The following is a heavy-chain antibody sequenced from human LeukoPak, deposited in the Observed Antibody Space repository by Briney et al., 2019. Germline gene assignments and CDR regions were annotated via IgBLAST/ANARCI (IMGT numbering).Heavy chain of an antibody. Sequence: SETLFLTCTVSGGSISSYYWSWIRQPAGKGLEWIGRIYTSGSTNYNPSLKSRVTMSVDTSKNQFSLKLSSVTAADTAVYYCARGKSSSWLGPAFDSWGKGTMVTVSS. J-gene: IGHJ3*02. CDR3: ARGKSSSWLGPAFDS. CDR1: GGSISSYY. CDR2: IYTSGST. V-gene: IGHV4-4*07. D-gene: IGHD6-13*01.